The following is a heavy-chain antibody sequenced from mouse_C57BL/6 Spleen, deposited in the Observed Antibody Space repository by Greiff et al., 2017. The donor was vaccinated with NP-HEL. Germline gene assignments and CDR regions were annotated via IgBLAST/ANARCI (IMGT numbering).Heavy chain of an antibody. CDR1: GYTFTSYW. J-gene: IGHJ4*01. CDR2: IDPSDSYT. V-gene: IGHV1-59*01. CDR3: ALMVTTEYYYAMDY. Sequence: VQLQQSGAELVRPGTSVKLSCKASGYTFTSYWMHWVKQRPGQGLEWIGVIDPSDSYTNYNQKFKGKATLTVDTSSSTAYMQLSSLTSEDSAVYYYALMVTTEYYYAMDYWGQGTSVTVSS. D-gene: IGHD2-2*01.